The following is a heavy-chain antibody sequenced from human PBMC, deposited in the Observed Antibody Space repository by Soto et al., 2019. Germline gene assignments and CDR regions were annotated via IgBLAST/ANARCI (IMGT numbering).Heavy chain of an antibody. J-gene: IGHJ4*02. Sequence: SXKASGYTFTSYGISWVRQAPGQGLEWMGWISAYNGNTKYAQKHQGRVTMTTDTSTSTAYMELRSLRSDDTAVYYCAREPNYFDYWGQGTLVTVSS. V-gene: IGHV1-18*01. CDR3: AREPNYFDY. CDR1: GYTFTSYG. CDR2: ISAYNGNT.